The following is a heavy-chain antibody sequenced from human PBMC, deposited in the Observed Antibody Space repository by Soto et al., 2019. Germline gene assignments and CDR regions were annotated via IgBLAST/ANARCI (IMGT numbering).Heavy chain of an antibody. D-gene: IGHD2-21*02. CDR2: ISGSGGST. J-gene: IGHJ1*01. V-gene: IGHV3-23*01. CDR3: AKEGYCGGDCYAEYFQH. CDR1: GFTFSSYA. Sequence: GSLRLSCAASGFTFSSYAMSWVRQAPGKGLEWASAISGSGGSTYYADSVKGRFTIFRDNSKNTLYLQMNSLRAEDTAVYYCAKEGYCGGDCYAEYFQHWGQGTLVTVSS.